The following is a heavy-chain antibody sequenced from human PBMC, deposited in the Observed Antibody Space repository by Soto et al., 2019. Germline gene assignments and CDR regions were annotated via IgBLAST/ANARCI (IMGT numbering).Heavy chain of an antibody. D-gene: IGHD2-21*02. J-gene: IGHJ4*02. V-gene: IGHV3-74*01. CDR3: ARGGDPDY. CDR2: LQTDGSHP. CDR1: GFKFDYYW. Sequence: EVQLVESGGGLVQPGGSLRLSCVASGFKFDYYWMHWVRQAPGGGLMWISRLQTDGSHPAYADSVKGRFTISRDNAKNTLYLQMTNLSVEDTAVYYCARGGDPDYWGQGTLVTVSS.